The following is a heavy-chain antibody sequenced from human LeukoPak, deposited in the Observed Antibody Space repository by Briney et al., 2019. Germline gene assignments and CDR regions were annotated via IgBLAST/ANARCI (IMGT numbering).Heavy chain of an antibody. D-gene: IGHD6-13*01. J-gene: IGHJ6*03. V-gene: IGHV4-4*07. Sequence: PSETLSLTCTVSGGSISSYYWSWIRQPAGRGLEWIGPIYTSGSTNYNPSLKSRVTMSVDTSKNQFSLKLSSVTAADTAVYYCARAGNPYTGYSSSWYYYYYMDVWGKGTTVTVSS. CDR3: ARAGNPYTGYSSSWYYYYYMDV. CDR1: GGSISSYY. CDR2: IYTSGST.